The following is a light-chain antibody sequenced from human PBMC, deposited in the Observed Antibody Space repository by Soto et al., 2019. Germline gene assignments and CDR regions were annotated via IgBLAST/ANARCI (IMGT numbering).Light chain of an antibody. CDR1: QGISNY. J-gene: IGKJ4*01. V-gene: IGKV1-27*01. Sequence: DIEMTQSPSALSASGGDRVTLTCRASQGISNYLAWYQQKPGKVPKLLIYAGSTLKTGVPSRFSGSGSGTDFTLTISSLEPEDVAAYYCQKYSSAPLTFGGGTKVEIK. CDR2: AGS. CDR3: QKYSSAPLT.